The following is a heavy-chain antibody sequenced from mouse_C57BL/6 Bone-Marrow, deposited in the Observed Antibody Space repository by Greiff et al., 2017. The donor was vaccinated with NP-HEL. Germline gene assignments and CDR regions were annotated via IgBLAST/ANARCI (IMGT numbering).Heavy chain of an antibody. D-gene: IGHD1-1*01. Sequence: VQLQQSGPGLVQPSQSLSITCTVSGFSLTSYGVHWVRQSPGKGLEWLGVIWRGGSTDYNAAFMSRLSITKDNSKSQVFFKMNSLQADDTAIYYCASNYYGSSYDYAMDYWGQGTSVTVSS. V-gene: IGHV2-5*01. CDR2: IWRGGST. CDR3: ASNYYGSSYDYAMDY. J-gene: IGHJ4*01. CDR1: GFSLTSYG.